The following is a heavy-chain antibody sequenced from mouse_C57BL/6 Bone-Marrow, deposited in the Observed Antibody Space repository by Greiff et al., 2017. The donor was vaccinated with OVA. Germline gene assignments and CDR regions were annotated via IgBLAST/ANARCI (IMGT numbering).Heavy chain of an antibody. CDR2: IDPETGDT. V-gene: IGHV14-4*01. CDR1: GFNIKDDY. D-gene: IGHD1-1*01. J-gene: IGHJ3*01. Sequence: VQLQQSGAELVRPGASVKLSCTASGFNIKDDYMHWVKQRPEQGLEWIGWIDPETGDTEYASKFQGKATITADTSSNTAYLQLRSLTSEDTAVYYCTTKVGWFAYWGQGTLVTVSA. CDR3: TTKVGWFAY.